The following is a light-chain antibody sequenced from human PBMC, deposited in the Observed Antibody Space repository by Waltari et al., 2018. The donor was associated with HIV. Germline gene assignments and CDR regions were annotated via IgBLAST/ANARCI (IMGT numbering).Light chain of an antibody. CDR2: AAS. J-gene: IGKJ4*01. V-gene: IGKV3-15*01. CDR3: QRRTNWPPEIT. CDR1: QSLSIN. Sequence: EIVLTQSPAMLSVSPGERATLFCRASQSLSINLAWYQQKPGQAPRLLIYAASTRATGVPARFSGSGSGTEFTLTISSLRSEDFAIYYCQRRTNWPPEITFGGGSKVEIK.